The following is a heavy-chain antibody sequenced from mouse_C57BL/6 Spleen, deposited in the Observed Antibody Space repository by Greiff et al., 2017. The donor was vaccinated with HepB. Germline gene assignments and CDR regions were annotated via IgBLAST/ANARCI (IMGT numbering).Heavy chain of an antibody. Sequence: QVQLQQPGAELVKPGASVKLSCKASGYTFTSYWMHWVKQRPGRGLEWIGRIDPNSGGTKYNEKFKSKATLTVDKPSSTAYMQLSSLTSEDSAVYYWARSIYYGRSYAMDYWGQGTSVTVSS. D-gene: IGHD1-1*01. V-gene: IGHV1-72*01. CDR1: GYTFTSYW. CDR2: IDPNSGGT. CDR3: ARSIYYGRSYAMDY. J-gene: IGHJ4*01.